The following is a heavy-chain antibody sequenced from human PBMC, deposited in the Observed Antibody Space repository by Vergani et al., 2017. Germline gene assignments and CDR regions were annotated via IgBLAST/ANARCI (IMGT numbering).Heavy chain of an antibody. CDR1: GGSISSSSYY. V-gene: IGHV4-39*07. CDR2: IYYSGST. CDR3: ASYDILTGLIDY. Sequence: QLQLQESGPGLVKPSETLSLTCTVSGGSISSSSYYWGWIRQPPGKGLEWIGSIYYSGSTYYNPSLKSRVTIAVDTSKNQFSQKLSSVTAADTAVYYCASYDILTGLIDYWGQGTLVTVSS. D-gene: IGHD3-9*01. J-gene: IGHJ4*02.